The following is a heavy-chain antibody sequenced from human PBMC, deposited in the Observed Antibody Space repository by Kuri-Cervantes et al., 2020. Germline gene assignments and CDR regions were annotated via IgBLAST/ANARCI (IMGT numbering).Heavy chain of an antibody. D-gene: IGHD4-17*01. CDR3: AKASTTVSSLDY. CDR2: ISYDGSNK. CDR1: GFTFSSYG. Sequence: GESLKISCAASGFTFSSYGMHWVRQAPGKGLEWVAVISYDGSNKYYADSVKGRFTISRDNSKNTLYLQMNSLGAEDTAVYYCAKASTTVSSLDYWGQGTLVTVSS. V-gene: IGHV3-30*18. J-gene: IGHJ4*02.